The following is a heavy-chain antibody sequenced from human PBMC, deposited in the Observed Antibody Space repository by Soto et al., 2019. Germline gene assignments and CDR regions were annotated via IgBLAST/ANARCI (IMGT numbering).Heavy chain of an antibody. CDR2: IIPILGIA. J-gene: IGHJ4*02. D-gene: IGHD4-17*01. CDR1: GGTFSSYT. CDR3: ARTVSYGDYVAGWDY. V-gene: IGHV1-69*02. Sequence: QVQLVQSGAEVKKPGSSVKVSCKASGGTFSSYTISWVRQAPGQGLEWMGRIIPILGIANYAQKFQGRVTITADKSTSTAYMELSSLRSEDTAVYYCARTVSYGDYVAGWDYWGQGTLVTVSS.